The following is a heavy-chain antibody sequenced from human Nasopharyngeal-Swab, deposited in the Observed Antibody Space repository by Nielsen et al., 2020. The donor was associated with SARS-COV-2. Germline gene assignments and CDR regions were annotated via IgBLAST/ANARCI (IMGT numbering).Heavy chain of an antibody. D-gene: IGHD3-16*02. J-gene: IGHJ4*02. V-gene: IGHV3-74*01. CDR2: INSDGSST. Sequence: RQPPGKGLVWVSRINSDGSSTSYADSVKGRFTISRGNAKNTLYLQMNSLRAEDTAVYYCASIGGLDYWGQGTLVTVSS. CDR3: ASIGGLDY.